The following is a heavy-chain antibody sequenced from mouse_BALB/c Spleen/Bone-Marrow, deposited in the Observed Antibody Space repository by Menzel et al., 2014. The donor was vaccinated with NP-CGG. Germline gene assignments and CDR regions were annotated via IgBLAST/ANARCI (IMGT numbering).Heavy chain of an antibody. CDR3: AKKPTIGTIGY. CDR2: IWSGGST. CDR1: GFSLTNYG. D-gene: IGHD2-14*01. V-gene: IGHV2-2*02. Sequence: QVQLQQSGPGLVQPSQSLSITCTVSGFSLTNYGEHWVRQSPGKGLEWLGVIWSGGSTDYNAAFISRLTISKDNSKSQVFFKMNSPQANDTAIYYCAKKPTIGTIGYWGQGTTLTVSS. J-gene: IGHJ2*01.